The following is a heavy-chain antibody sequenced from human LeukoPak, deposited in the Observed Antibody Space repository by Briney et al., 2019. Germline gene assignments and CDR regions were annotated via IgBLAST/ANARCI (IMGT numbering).Heavy chain of an antibody. CDR1: GGSFSGYY. CDR2: INHSGST. D-gene: IGHD6-19*01. CDR3: ARGGKRLAALREMNFDY. J-gene: IGHJ4*02. Sequence: SETLSLTCAVYGGSFSGYYWSWIRQPPGKGLEWIGEINHSGSTNYNPSLKSRVTISVDTSKNQFSLKLSSVTAADTAVYYCARGGKRLAALREMNFDYWGQGTLVTVSS. V-gene: IGHV4-34*01.